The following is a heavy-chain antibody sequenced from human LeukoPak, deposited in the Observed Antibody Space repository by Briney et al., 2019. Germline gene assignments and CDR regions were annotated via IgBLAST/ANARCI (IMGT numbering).Heavy chain of an antibody. V-gene: IGHV1-8*01. Sequence: ASVKVSCKASGYTFIKYGISWVRQAPGQGLEWMGWMNPNSGNTGYAQKFQGRVTMTRNTSISTAYMELSSLRSEDTAVYYCARVGVATTSDYWGQGTLVTVSS. J-gene: IGHJ4*02. D-gene: IGHD5-24*01. CDR2: MNPNSGNT. CDR3: ARVGVATTSDY. CDR1: GYTFIKYG.